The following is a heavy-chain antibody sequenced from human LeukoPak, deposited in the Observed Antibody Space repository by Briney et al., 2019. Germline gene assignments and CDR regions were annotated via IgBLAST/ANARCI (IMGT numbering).Heavy chain of an antibody. CDR3: ARTYGRGGSLGY. V-gene: IGHV4-39*07. Sequence: SETLSLTCTVSGGSLSSSSYYWGWIRQPPGKGLEWIGSIYYSGRTYYNPSLKSRDTISVDTSKNQFSLKLSSVTAAHTAVYYCARTYGRGGSLGYWGKGTLVTVSS. CDR2: IYYSGRT. D-gene: IGHD3-16*01. CDR1: GGSLSSSSYY. J-gene: IGHJ4*02.